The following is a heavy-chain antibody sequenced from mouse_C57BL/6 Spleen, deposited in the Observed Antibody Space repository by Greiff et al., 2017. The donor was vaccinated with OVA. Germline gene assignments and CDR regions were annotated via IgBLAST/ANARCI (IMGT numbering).Heavy chain of an antibody. CDR2: ISNGGGST. CDR1: GFTFSDYY. D-gene: IGHD2-4*01. J-gene: IGHJ3*01. V-gene: IGHV5-12*01. CDR3: ARLYYDYDVFAY. Sequence: EVQGVESGGGLVQPGGSLKLSCAASGFTFSDYYMYWVRQTPEKRLEWVAYISNGGGSTYYPDTVKGRFTISRDNAKNTLYLQMSRLKSEDTAMYYCARLYYDYDVFAYWGQGTLVTVSA.